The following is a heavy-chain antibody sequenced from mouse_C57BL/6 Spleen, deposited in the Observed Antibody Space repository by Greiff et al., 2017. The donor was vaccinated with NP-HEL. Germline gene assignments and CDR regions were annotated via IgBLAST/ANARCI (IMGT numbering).Heavy chain of an antibody. J-gene: IGHJ4*01. CDR1: GYAFSSYW. D-gene: IGHD2-5*01. Sequence: QVQLKESGAELVKPGASVKISCKASGYAFSSYWMNWVKQRPGKGLEWIGQIYPGDGDTNYNGKFKGKATLTADKSSSTAYMQLSSLTSEDSAVYFCAREVYSTRYYAMDYWGQGTSVTVSS. V-gene: IGHV1-80*01. CDR3: AREVYSTRYYAMDY. CDR2: IYPGDGDT.